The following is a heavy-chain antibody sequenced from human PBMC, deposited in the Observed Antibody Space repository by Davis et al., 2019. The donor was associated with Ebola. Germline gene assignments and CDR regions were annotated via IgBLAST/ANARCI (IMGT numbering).Heavy chain of an antibody. D-gene: IGHD2-15*01. CDR3: AKDPSVVAATFYYYDMDV. Sequence: GGFLRLSCAASGFTFSSYAMRWVRQAPGKGLEWVSAISGSDGSTYYADSVKGRFTISRDNSKNTLYLQMNSLRAEDTAVYYCAKDPSVVAATFYYYDMDVWGQGTTVTVSS. V-gene: IGHV3-23*01. J-gene: IGHJ6*02. CDR2: ISGSDGST. CDR1: GFTFSSYA.